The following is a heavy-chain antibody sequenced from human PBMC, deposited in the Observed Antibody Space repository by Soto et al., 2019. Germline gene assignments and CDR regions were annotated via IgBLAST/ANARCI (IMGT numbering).Heavy chain of an antibody. CDR3: ADGDFNFGLAARQLDY. CDR1: GYTFTSYG. Sequence: GASVKVSCKASGYTFTSYGISWVRQAPGQGLEWMGWISAYNGNTNYAQKLQGRVTMTTDTSTSTAYMELRSLRSDDTAVYYCADGDFNFGLAARQLDYWGQGTLVTVS. V-gene: IGHV1-18*04. CDR2: ISAYNGNT. D-gene: IGHD6-6*01. J-gene: IGHJ4*02.